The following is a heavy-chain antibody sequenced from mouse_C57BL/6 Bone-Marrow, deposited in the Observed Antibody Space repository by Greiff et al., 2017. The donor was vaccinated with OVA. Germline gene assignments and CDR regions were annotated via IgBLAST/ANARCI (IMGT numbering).Heavy chain of an antibody. Sequence: QVQLKESGPELVKPGASVKISCKASGYAFSSSWMNWVKQRPGKGLEWIGRIYPGDGDTNYNGKFKGKATLTADKSSSTAYMQLSSLTSEDSAVYFCARTYYDYDTWYFDVWGTGTTVTVSS. J-gene: IGHJ1*03. CDR3: ARTYYDYDTWYFDV. CDR1: GYAFSSSW. V-gene: IGHV1-82*01. D-gene: IGHD2-4*01. CDR2: IYPGDGDT.